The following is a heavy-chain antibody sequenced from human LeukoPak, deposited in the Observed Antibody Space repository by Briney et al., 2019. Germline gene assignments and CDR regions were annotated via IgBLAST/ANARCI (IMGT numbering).Heavy chain of an antibody. V-gene: IGHV3-23*01. CDR2: ISGSGGST. CDR3: AKDSFPFIPAAENWFDP. J-gene: IGHJ5*02. CDR1: GFTFSSYA. Sequence: GGSLRLSCAASGFTFSSYAMSWVRQAPGKGLEWVSAISGSGGSTYYADSVKGRFTISRDNSKNTLYLQMNSLRAEDTAVYYCAKDSFPFIPAAENWFDPWGQGALVTVSS. D-gene: IGHD2-2*01.